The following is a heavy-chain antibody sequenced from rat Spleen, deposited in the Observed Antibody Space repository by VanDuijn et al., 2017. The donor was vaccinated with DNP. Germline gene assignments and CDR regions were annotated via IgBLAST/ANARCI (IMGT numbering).Heavy chain of an antibody. CDR1: GYSITSCCR. J-gene: IGHJ4*01. Sequence: EVQLQESGPGLVEPSQSLSLTCSVTGYSITSCCRWTWIRKFPGHKLEWMGSVNSAGNTNYNPSLKSRISITRDISKNQLFLQVNSVTTEDTATYYCARWPGYNPPYAMDAWGQGTSVTVSS. CDR3: ARWPGYNPPYAMDA. D-gene: IGHD1-4*01. V-gene: IGHV3-3*01. CDR2: VNSAGNT.